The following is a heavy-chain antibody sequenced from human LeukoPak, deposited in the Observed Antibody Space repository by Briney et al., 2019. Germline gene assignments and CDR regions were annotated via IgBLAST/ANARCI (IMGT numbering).Heavy chain of an antibody. Sequence: PGGSLRLSCAASGFTFSSYAMNWVRQAPGKGLEWVSAISGSGGSTYYADSVKGRFTISRDNSKNTLYLQMNSLRAEDTAVYYCAKERLPSIAAHNDAFDIWGQGTMVTVSS. V-gene: IGHV3-23*01. CDR1: GFTFSSYA. J-gene: IGHJ3*02. CDR2: ISGSGGST. CDR3: AKERLPSIAAHNDAFDI. D-gene: IGHD6-6*01.